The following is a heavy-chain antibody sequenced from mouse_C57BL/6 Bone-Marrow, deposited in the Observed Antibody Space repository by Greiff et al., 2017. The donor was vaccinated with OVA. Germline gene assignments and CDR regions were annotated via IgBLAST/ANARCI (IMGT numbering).Heavy chain of an antibody. Sequence: QVQLQQPGAELVKPGASVKLSCKASGYTFTSYWMHWVKQRPGQGLEWIGMIHPNSGSTNYNEKFKSKATMTVDKSSSTAYMQLSSLTSEDSAVYYCARGGKKNLEGFAYWGQGTLVTVSA. CDR1: GYTFTSYW. CDR2: IHPNSGST. V-gene: IGHV1-64*01. J-gene: IGHJ3*01. CDR3: ARGGKKNLEGFAY.